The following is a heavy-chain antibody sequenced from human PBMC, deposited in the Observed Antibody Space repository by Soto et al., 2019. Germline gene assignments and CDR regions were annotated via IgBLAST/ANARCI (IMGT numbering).Heavy chain of an antibody. V-gene: IGHV3-48*02. CDR2: ISSSSSTI. CDR1: GFTFSSYS. Sequence: EVQLVESGGGLVQPGGSLRLSCAASGFTFSSYSMNWVRQAPGKGLEWVSYISSSSSTIYYADSVKGRFTISRDNAKNTLYPQMNRLRDEDTAVYYCASEKDYAEGGYWGQGTLVRLL. CDR3: ASEKDYAEGGY. D-gene: IGHD4-17*01. J-gene: IGHJ4*02.